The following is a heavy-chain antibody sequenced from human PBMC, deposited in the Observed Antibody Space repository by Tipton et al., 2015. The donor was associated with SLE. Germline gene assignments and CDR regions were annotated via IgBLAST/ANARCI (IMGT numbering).Heavy chain of an antibody. CDR3: ARETPEYSSSRGYFDY. D-gene: IGHD6-6*01. CDR2: IYYSVGT. Sequence: TLSLTCTVSGGSIRSYFWSWIRQPPGKGLEWIGYIYYSVGTNYNPSLKSRVTISVDTSKNQFSLKLSSVSAADTAVYYCARETPEYSSSRGYFDYWGQGTLVTVS. J-gene: IGHJ4*02. CDR1: GGSIRSYF. V-gene: IGHV4-59*01.